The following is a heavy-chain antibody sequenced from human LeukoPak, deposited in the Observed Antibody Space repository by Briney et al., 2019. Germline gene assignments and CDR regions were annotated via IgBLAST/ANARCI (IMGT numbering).Heavy chain of an antibody. J-gene: IGHJ2*01. CDR3: ARIAGAPHWYFDL. CDR2: IYPGDSDT. Sequence: GESLKISCKGSGYSFTNYWIAWVRQMPGKGLEWMGIIYPGDSDTRYSLSFQGQVTISADKSIRTAYLQWSSLKASDTAMYYCARIAGAPHWYFDLWGGGTLVTVSS. CDR1: GYSFTNYW. V-gene: IGHV5-51*01. D-gene: IGHD3-10*01.